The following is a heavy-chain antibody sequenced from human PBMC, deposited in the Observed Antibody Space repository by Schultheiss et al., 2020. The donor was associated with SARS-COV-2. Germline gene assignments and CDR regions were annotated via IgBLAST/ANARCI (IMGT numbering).Heavy chain of an antibody. CDR1: GDSISNNY. V-gene: IGHV4-59*01. CDR3: ARDHSSEQWLGNYYYGMDV. Sequence: SQTLSLTCTVSGDSISNNYWSWIRQPPGKGLEWIGSIYYSGSTYYNPSLKSRVTISVDTSKNQFSLKLSSVTAADTAVYYCARDHSSEQWLGNYYYGMDVWGQGTTVTVSS. D-gene: IGHD6-19*01. J-gene: IGHJ6*02. CDR2: IYYSGST.